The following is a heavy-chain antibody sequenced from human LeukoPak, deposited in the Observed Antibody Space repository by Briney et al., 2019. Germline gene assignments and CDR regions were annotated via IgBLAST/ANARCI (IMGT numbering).Heavy chain of an antibody. Sequence: SETLSLTCAVYGGSFSGYYWSWIRQPPGKGLEWIGEINHSGSTNYNPSLKSRVTISVDTSKNQFSLKLSSVAAADTGAYYCTSPVSGSSRWYYNYWGQGTLVSVSS. CDR2: INHSGST. J-gene: IGHJ4*02. V-gene: IGHV4-34*01. CDR1: GGSFSGYY. CDR3: TSPVSGSSRWYYNY. D-gene: IGHD3-10*01.